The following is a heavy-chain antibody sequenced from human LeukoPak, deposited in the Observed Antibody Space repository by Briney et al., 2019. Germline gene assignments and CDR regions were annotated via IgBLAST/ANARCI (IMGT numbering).Heavy chain of an antibody. J-gene: IGHJ5*02. CDR3: ARGRTEPPNWFDP. D-gene: IGHD3/OR15-3a*01. V-gene: IGHV3-11*01. CDR2: ISSRGSTI. CDR1: GFSSNDYY. Sequence: GGSLRLSCAASGFSSNDYYMTWIRQAPGKGLEWVSYISSRGSTIHYADSVKGRFTISRDNAKNSLYLQMNSLRAEDTAVYYCARGRTEPPNWFDPWGQGTLVTVSS.